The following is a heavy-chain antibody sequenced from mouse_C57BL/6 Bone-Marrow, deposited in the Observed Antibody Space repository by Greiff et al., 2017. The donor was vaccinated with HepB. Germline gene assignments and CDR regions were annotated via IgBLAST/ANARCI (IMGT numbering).Heavy chain of an antibody. Sequence: QVQLQQPGAELVKPGASVKLSCKASGYTFTSYWMHWVKQRPGQGLEWIGMIHPNSGSTNYNEKFKSKATLTVDKSSSTAYMQLSSLTSEDSAVYYCARPLDSSGYGWFAYWGQGTLVTVSA. CDR1: GYTFTSYW. CDR3: ARPLDSSGYGWFAY. J-gene: IGHJ3*01. CDR2: IHPNSGST. V-gene: IGHV1-64*01. D-gene: IGHD3-2*02.